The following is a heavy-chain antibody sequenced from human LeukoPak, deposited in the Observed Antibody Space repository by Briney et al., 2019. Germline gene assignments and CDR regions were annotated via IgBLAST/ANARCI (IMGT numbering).Heavy chain of an antibody. CDR3: AREPTNTYYDFWSSYRGYYYYMDV. J-gene: IGHJ6*03. D-gene: IGHD3-3*01. CDR2: ISYDGSNK. V-gene: IGHV3-30*01. Sequence: GGSLRLSCAASGFTFSSYAMHWVRQAPGKGLEWVAVISYDGSNKYYADSVKGRFTISRDNSKNTLYLQMNSLRAEDTAVYYCAREPTNTYYDFWSSYRGYYYYMDVWGKGTTVTVSS. CDR1: GFTFSSYA.